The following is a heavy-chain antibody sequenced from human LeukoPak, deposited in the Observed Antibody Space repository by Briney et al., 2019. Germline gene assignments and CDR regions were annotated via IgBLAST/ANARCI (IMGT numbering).Heavy chain of an antibody. CDR2: ISSSSTTI. CDR1: GFTFSSYN. V-gene: IGHV3-48*01. Sequence: GGSLRLSCAASGFTFSSYNMNWVRQAPGKGLEWVSYISSSSTTIYYADSVKGRFTISRDNAKNSLYLQINSLRAEDTAVYYCASSYCSGGTCYSTGELDYWGQGTLVTVSS. J-gene: IGHJ4*02. D-gene: IGHD2-15*01. CDR3: ASSYCSGGTCYSTGELDY.